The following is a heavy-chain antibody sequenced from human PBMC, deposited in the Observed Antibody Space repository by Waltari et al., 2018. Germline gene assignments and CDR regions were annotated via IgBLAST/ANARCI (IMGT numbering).Heavy chain of an antibody. V-gene: IGHV3-33*06. CDR1: GFTLGSYG. J-gene: IGHJ4*02. CDR2: IWSNGNDK. Sequence: QVQLVESGGGVVQPGGSLRLSCVVSGFTLGSYGLPWAGQAPGKGLEWVAVIWSNGNDKFYADSVKGRFTISRETSKNTLYLLMDSLRAEDTAVYYCAKDHLYDVSGIFSSPWLQQWGQGTLVTVSP. CDR3: AKDHLYDVSGIFSSPWLQQ. D-gene: IGHD1-26*01.